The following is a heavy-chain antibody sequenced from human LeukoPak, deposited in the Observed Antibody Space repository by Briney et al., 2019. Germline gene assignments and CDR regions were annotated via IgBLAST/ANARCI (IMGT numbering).Heavy chain of an antibody. J-gene: IGHJ6*03. CDR1: GFTVSSNF. D-gene: IGHD3-22*01. CDR2: TYNNGYRT. V-gene: IGHV3-66*01. Sequence: GGSLRLSCAASGFTVSSNFMAWIRQAPGRGLEWLAVTYNNGYRTTYADSVKGRFIISRDNSQNTVDLQMNSLRAEDTAVYYCAKAVVVTWDDYYYYMDVWGKGTTVTVSS. CDR3: AKAVVVTWDDYYYYMDV.